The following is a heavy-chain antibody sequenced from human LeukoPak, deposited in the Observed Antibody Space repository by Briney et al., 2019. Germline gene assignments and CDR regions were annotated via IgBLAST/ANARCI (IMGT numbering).Heavy chain of an antibody. CDR3: ARGSVAGSHYYYGMDV. CDR2: IIPIFGTP. V-gene: IGHV1-69*13. J-gene: IGHJ6*02. D-gene: IGHD6-19*01. CDR1: GGTFSSYA. Sequence: LVKVSCKASGGTFSSYAISWVRQAPGQGLEWMGGIIPIFGTPNYAQKFQGRLTITADESTSTAYMELSSLRSEDTAVYHCARGSVAGSHYYYGMDVWGQGTTVTVSS.